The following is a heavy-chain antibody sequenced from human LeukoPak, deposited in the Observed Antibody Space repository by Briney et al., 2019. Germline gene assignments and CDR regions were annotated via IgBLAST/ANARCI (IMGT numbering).Heavy chain of an antibody. D-gene: IGHD3-3*01. Sequence: ASVKVSCKASGGTFSSYAISWVRQAPGQGLEWMGGIIPIFGTANYAQKFQGRVTITTDESTSTAYMELSSLRPEDTAVYYCARDSRITIFGVVTDKYYYYMDVWGKGTTVTVSS. CDR2: IIPIFGTA. J-gene: IGHJ6*03. V-gene: IGHV1-69*05. CDR3: ARDSRITIFGVVTDKYYYYMDV. CDR1: GGTFSSYA.